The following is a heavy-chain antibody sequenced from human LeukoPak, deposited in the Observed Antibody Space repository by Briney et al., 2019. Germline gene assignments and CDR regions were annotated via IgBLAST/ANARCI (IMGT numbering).Heavy chain of an antibody. Sequence: SETLSLTCTVSGGSISSYYWSWIRQPPGKGLEWIGYIYTSGSTTYNPSPKSRVTISVDTSKNQFSLKLSSVTAADTAVYYCARVTMPDAFDIWGQGTMVTVSS. CDR1: GGSISSYY. J-gene: IGHJ3*02. V-gene: IGHV4-4*09. CDR2: IYTSGST. CDR3: ARVTMPDAFDI. D-gene: IGHD2-2*01.